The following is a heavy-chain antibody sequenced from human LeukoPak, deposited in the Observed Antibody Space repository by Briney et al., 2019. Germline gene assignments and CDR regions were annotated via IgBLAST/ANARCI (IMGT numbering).Heavy chain of an antibody. CDR3: AKDGATEWFEKSDPHDY. CDR1: GFTFSSYA. J-gene: IGHJ4*02. D-gene: IGHD3-10*01. Sequence: GGSLRLSCAASGFTFSSYAMSWVRQAPGKVLEWVSAISGSGGSTYFADSVKGRFTISRDNSKNTLYLQMNSLRAEDTAVYYCAKDGATEWFEKSDPHDYWGQGTLVTVSS. V-gene: IGHV3-23*01. CDR2: ISGSGGST.